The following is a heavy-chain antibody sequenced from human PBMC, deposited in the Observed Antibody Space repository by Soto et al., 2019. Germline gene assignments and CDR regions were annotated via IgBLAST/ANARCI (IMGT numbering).Heavy chain of an antibody. D-gene: IGHD6-19*01. Sequence: QVQLVQSGAEVKKPGSSVKVSCKASGGTFSSYAISWVRQAPGQGLEWMGGLIPIFGTANYAQKFQGRDTITADKSTRTAYMELSSLRSEDTAEYYWARVIKGLAVAATGPGAFDIWRQGTMVTVSS. CDR1: GGTFSSYA. CDR2: LIPIFGTA. CDR3: ARVIKGLAVAATGPGAFDI. J-gene: IGHJ3*02. V-gene: IGHV1-69*06.